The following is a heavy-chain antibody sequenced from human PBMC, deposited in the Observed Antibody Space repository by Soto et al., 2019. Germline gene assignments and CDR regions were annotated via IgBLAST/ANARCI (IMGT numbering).Heavy chain of an antibody. V-gene: IGHV4-59*01. CDR2: IYYSGST. J-gene: IGHJ4*02. Sequence: SETLSLTCTVSGGSISSYYWSWIRQPPGKGLEWIGYIYYSGSTNYNPSLKSRVTIPVDTSKNQFSLKLSSVTAADTAVYYCARDRLDDYYDSSGYFDYWGQGTLVT. CDR1: GGSISSYY. D-gene: IGHD3-22*01. CDR3: ARDRLDDYYDSSGYFDY.